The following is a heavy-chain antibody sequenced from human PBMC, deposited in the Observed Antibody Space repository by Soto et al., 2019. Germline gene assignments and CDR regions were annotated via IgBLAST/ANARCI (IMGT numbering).Heavy chain of an antibody. Sequence: QVQLQESGPGLVKPSGTLSLTCSVSGDSITSDTWWSWVRQSPGKGLEWIGEFYHSGRTHYNPSLKSRVIISVDTSKNDFSLTLSSVTAADTAVYYCTANGYYSLDYWGQGSLVTVSS. D-gene: IGHD5-12*01. J-gene: IGHJ4*02. V-gene: IGHV4-4*02. CDR3: TANGYYSLDY. CDR2: FYHSGRT. CDR1: GDSITSDTW.